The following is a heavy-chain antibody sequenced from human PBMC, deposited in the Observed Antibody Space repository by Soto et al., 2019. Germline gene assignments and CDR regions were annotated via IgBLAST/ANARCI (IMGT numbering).Heavy chain of an antibody. V-gene: IGHV4-59*01. CDR2: IYKSGNT. Sequence: SETLSLTCTVSSGSISNYYWSWIRQPPGKGLEYIGYIYKSGNTYYNPPLRSRVTMSVDTSKNQFSLRLTSVTAADTAIYYCARENYDENAAPFLDSWGQGTLVTVSS. CDR1: SGSISNYY. J-gene: IGHJ4*02. CDR3: ARENYDENAAPFLDS. D-gene: IGHD3-22*01.